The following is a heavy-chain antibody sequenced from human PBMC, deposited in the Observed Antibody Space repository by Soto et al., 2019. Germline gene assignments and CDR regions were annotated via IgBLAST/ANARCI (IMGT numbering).Heavy chain of an antibody. CDR1: GYTFTGYY. CDR3: ASDFLGNWNDVLVGSHFDI. D-gene: IGHD1-1*01. J-gene: IGHJ3*02. Sequence: GASVKVSCKASGYTFTGYYMHWVRQAPGQGLEWMGIINPSGGSTSYAQKFQGRVTMTRDASTSTVYMELSSLRSEDTAVYYCASDFLGNWNDVLVGSHFDIWGQGTMVTVSS. CDR2: INPSGGST. V-gene: IGHV1-46*03.